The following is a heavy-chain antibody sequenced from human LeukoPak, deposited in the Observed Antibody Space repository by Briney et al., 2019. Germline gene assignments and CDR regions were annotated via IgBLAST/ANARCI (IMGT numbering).Heavy chain of an antibody. J-gene: IGHJ4*02. CDR2: INPNSGAT. CDR1: GYTFTGSY. D-gene: IGHD4-17*01. Sequence: ASVKVSCKASGYTFTGSYLHWVRQARGQGLDWMGWINPNSGATNFARQFHGRVTMTRDTSISTAYMELSRLRSDDTAVYHCARGLTTVTFDCWGQGTLVTVSS. CDR3: ARGLTTVTFDC. V-gene: IGHV1-2*02.